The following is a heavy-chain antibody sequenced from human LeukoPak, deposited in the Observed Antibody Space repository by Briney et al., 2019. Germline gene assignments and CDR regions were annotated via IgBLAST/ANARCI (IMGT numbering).Heavy chain of an antibody. D-gene: IGHD3-3*01. Sequence: ASVKVSCKASGYTFTSYDINWVRQATGQGLEWMGWMNPNSGNTGYAQKFQGRVTMTRNTSISTAYMELSSLRSEDTAVYYCASLSGRLWGGYIEALPFDYWGQGTLVTVSS. V-gene: IGHV1-8*01. CDR1: GYTFTSYD. J-gene: IGHJ4*02. CDR2: MNPNSGNT. CDR3: ASLSGRLWGGYIEALPFDY.